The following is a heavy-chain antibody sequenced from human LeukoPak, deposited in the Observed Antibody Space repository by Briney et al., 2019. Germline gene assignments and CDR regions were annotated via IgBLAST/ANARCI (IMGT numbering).Heavy chain of an antibody. V-gene: IGHV3-23*01. Sequence: GGSLKLSCAASGFTFRTYAMNWVRQAPGKGLEWVSGISGSGGSTYYADSVKGRFTISRDNSKNTLFVQMNSLRAEDTAVYYCAKELLTRGEYYFDYWGQGTLVTVSS. D-gene: IGHD3-10*01. CDR3: AKELLTRGEYYFDY. CDR2: ISGSGGST. J-gene: IGHJ4*02. CDR1: GFTFRTYA.